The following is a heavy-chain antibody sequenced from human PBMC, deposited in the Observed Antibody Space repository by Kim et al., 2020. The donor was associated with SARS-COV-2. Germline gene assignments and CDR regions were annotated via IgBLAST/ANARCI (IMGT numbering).Heavy chain of an antibody. D-gene: IGHD6-13*01. CDR3: ARDGYIAAAFFDY. CDR2: INHSGST. V-gene: IGHV4-34*01. J-gene: IGHJ4*02. Sequence: SETLSLTCAVYGGSFSGYYWSWIRQPPGKGLEWIGEINHSGSTNYNPSLKSRVTISVDTSKNQFSLKLSSVTAADTAVYYCARDGYIAAAFFDYWGQGTLVTVSS. CDR1: GGSFSGYY.